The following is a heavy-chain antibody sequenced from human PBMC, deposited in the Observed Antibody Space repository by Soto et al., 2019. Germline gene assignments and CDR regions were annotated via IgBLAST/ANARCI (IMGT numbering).Heavy chain of an antibody. Sequence: GGSLRLSCAASGFTFSSYSMNWVRQAPGKGLEWVSSISSSSSYIYYADSVKGRFTISRDNAKNSLYLQMNSLRAEDTAVYYCARGVPGSSESCCIDPWGQGTLVTVSS. CDR3: ARGVPGSSESCCIDP. D-gene: IGHD2-15*01. CDR2: ISSSSSYI. CDR1: GFTFSSYS. V-gene: IGHV3-21*01. J-gene: IGHJ5*02.